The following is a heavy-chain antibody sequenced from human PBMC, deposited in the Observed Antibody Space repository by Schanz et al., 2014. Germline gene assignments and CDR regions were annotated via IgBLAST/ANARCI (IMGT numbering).Heavy chain of an antibody. Sequence: QVQLVQSGAEVKKPGASVKVSCKASGYTLTAYYMHWVRQAPGQGLEWMGRINPNSGGTNYAQKFQGRVTMTRDTSISTAYMELSSLRSDDTAVYYCARERGVRGGGVWKVNWFDPWGQGTLVTVSS. J-gene: IGHJ5*02. CDR1: GYTLTAYY. V-gene: IGHV1-2*02. CDR2: INPNSGGT. D-gene: IGHD3-10*01. CDR3: ARERGVRGGGVWKVNWFDP.